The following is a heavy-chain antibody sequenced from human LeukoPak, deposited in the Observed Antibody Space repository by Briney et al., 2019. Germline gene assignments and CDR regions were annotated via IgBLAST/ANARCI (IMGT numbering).Heavy chain of an antibody. CDR2: IRGDNGNT. D-gene: IGHD3-9*01. CDR1: GYTFSSYG. Sequence: GASVKVSCKASGYTFSSYGISWVRQAPGQGLEWVGWIRGDNGNTNYAQNFQGRVTMTTDTSTSTAYMELRSLGSDETAVYYCARVDLLTSCYFFDYWGQGTLVTVSS. CDR3: ARVDLLTSCYFFDY. J-gene: IGHJ4*02. V-gene: IGHV1-18*01.